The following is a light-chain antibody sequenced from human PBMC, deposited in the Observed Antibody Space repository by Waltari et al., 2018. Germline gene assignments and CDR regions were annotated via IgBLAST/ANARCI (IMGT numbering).Light chain of an antibody. CDR1: ASNIGGNL. CDR3: ASWDDRLNGHWV. CDR2: RSD. V-gene: IGLV1-44*01. Sequence: QSVLTQPPSASGTPGQSVTISCSGGASNIGGNLVNWYQQLPGKAPKLLIYRSDLRPSGVPDRFSGSKSGTSASLAISGLQSEDEADYFCASWDDRLNGHWVFGGGTKVTVL. J-gene: IGLJ3*02.